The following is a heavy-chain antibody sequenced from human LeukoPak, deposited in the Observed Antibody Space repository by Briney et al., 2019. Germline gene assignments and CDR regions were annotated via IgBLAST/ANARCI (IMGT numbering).Heavy chain of an antibody. CDR1: GYTFTSYD. V-gene: IGHV1-8*03. CDR3: ARGGLAGAGIDY. D-gene: IGHD6-13*01. CDR2: MNPNSGNT. J-gene: IGHJ4*02. Sequence: ASVKVSCKASGYTFTSYDINWVRQATGQGLEWMGWMNPNSGNTGYAQKFQGRVTITRNTSISTAYMELSSLRSEDTAVYYCARGGLAGAGIDYWGQGTLVTVSS.